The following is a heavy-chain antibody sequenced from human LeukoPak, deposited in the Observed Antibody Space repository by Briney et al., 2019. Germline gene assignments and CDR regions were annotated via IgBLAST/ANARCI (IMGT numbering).Heavy chain of an antibody. Sequence: GASVKVSCKTSGGTFNNSAISWVRQAPGQGLEWLGGIMPLFGTAGYAQKFQGRVTITKDESTGTVYLELTSLTSDDTAVYYCGRDVHGDYGSGWFDPWGQGTLVSVSS. V-gene: IGHV1-69*05. D-gene: IGHD4-17*01. CDR2: IMPLFGTA. CDR3: GRDVHGDYGSGWFDP. J-gene: IGHJ5*02. CDR1: GGTFNNSA.